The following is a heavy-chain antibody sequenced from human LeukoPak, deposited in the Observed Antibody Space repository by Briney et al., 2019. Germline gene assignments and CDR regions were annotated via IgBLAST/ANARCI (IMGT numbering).Heavy chain of an antibody. CDR3: SRGLDSRKLGY. Sequence: SETLSLTCTVSAASFNIDDQYWNWIRQSPGKGLEWIGSIHPSGMLYNNPSLESRVTMSRDTSKNQFCLNLNSVTAADTAVYFCSRGLDSRKLGYWGQGILVTVSS. CDR2: IHPSGML. D-gene: IGHD3-22*01. CDR1: AASFNIDDQY. J-gene: IGHJ4*02. V-gene: IGHV4-31*03.